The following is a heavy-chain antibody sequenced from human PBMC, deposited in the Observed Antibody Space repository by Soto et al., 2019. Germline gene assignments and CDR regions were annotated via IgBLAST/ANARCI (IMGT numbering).Heavy chain of an antibody. Sequence: QVQLVQSGAELKKPGASVKVSCKASGYTFISRFMHWVRQAPGQGLEWMGLINPSTGSTIYAQKFQGRITMPSETSTSTFYMELSSLTSEDTAVYYCTRDFGVPDDYRGQGTLVTVSS. CDR1: GYTFISRF. V-gene: IGHV1-46*01. CDR3: TRDFGVPDDY. J-gene: IGHJ4*02. D-gene: IGHD3-3*01. CDR2: INPSTGST.